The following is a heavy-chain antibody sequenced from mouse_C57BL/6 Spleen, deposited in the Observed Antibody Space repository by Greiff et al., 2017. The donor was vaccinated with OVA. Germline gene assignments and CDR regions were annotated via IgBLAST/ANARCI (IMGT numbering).Heavy chain of an antibody. D-gene: IGHD1-1*01. J-gene: IGHJ4*01. CDR1: GNSITTGSYR. V-gene: IGHV3-5*01. CDR2: IYYGGTI. Sequence: EVQLVESGPGLVKPSQTVFLTCTVTGNSITTGSYRWSWLRQFPGNKLKWVGYIYYGGTITYNPFLTNRTTITRDTPNDQFFLEMNSLTAKDTATYYCARESSSYPSCYAMDYWGQGTSVTVSS. CDR3: ARESSSYPSCYAMDY.